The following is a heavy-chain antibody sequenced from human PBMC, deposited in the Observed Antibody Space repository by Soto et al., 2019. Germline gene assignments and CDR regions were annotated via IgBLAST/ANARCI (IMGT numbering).Heavy chain of an antibody. V-gene: IGHV3-23*01. D-gene: IGHD3-10*01. CDR2: IGGSGAPT. CDR3: ASKLTFGSSSDY. J-gene: IGHJ4*02. CDR1: GFTFSNYA. Sequence: GGSLRLSCAASGFTFSNYAMNWVRQAPGEGLEWVSTIGGSGAPTYYADSVRGRFTISRDNSKNTLYLQMNSLRDEDTAVYFCASKLTFGSSSDYWGQGTLVTVSS.